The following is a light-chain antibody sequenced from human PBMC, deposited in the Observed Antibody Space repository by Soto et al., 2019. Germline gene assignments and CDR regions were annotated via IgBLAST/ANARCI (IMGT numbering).Light chain of an antibody. V-gene: IGKV3-15*01. CDR3: QQYNKWPLT. J-gene: IGKJ4*01. CDR1: QSVSGN. Sequence: EIVMTQSPATLSVSPGERATLSCRASQSVSGNLAWYQQKPGQAPRLLMYGESTRATGIPARFSGSRSGTEFTLTISSLQSEDFAVYYCQQYNKWPLTFGGGTKVEIK. CDR2: GES.